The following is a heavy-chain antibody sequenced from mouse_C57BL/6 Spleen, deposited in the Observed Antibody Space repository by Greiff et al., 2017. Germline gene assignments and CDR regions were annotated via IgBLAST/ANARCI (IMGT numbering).Heavy chain of an antibody. V-gene: IGHV5-4*01. CDR3: ARDQPFYAMYD. D-gene: IGHD6-1*01. CDR2: IRDGGSYT. CDR1: GFTFSSYA. Sequence: VQLQESGGGLVKPGGSLKLSCAASGFTFSSYAMSWVSQTPEKRLEWVATIRDGGSYTYYPDNVKGRVTISRDNAKNNLYLQISQLKSEDTAMYYCARDQPFYAMYDWGQGTSVTVAS. J-gene: IGHJ4*01.